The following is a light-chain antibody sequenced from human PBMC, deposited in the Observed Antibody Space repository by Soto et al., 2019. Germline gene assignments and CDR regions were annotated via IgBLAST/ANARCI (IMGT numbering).Light chain of an antibody. J-gene: IGLJ1*01. CDR3: SSYTSSTTYD. CDR2: DVT. Sequence: QSALTQPASVSGSPVQSIAISCTGTSSDVGGYNYVSWYQQHPGKAPKLMIYDVTNRPSGVSNRFSGSKSGNTASLTISGLQAEDEADYYCSSYTSSTTYDFGTGTKVTVL. CDR1: SSDVGGYNY. V-gene: IGLV2-14*03.